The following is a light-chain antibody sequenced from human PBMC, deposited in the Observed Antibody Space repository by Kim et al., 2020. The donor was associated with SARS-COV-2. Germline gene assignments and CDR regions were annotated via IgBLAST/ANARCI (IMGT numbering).Light chain of an antibody. CDR3: QAWDSSTVV. CDR1: KLGDKY. J-gene: IGLJ2*01. Sequence: VTPGQTASINCSGDKLGDKYASWYQQRPGQSPVLVIYQDSKRPSGIPERFSGSNSGNTATLTISGTQAMDEADYYCQAWDSSTVVFGGGTQLTVL. V-gene: IGLV3-1*01. CDR2: QDS.